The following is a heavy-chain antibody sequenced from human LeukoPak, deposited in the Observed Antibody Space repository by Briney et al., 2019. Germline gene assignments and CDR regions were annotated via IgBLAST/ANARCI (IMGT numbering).Heavy chain of an antibody. V-gene: IGHV3-21*04. CDR2: ISSSSSYI. CDR1: GFTFTSYG. D-gene: IGHD1-1*01. CDR3: ARDSFELDLGAEYFQH. J-gene: IGHJ1*01. Sequence: GGSLRLSCAASGFTFTSYGMTWVRQAQGKGLELVSSISSSSSYIYYADSVKGRFTISRDNAKNSLYLQMNSLRAEDTALYYCARDSFELDLGAEYFQHWGQGTLVTVSS.